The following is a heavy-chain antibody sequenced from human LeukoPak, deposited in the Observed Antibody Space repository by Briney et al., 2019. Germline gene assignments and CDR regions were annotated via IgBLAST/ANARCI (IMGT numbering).Heavy chain of an antibody. D-gene: IGHD6-6*01. J-gene: IGHJ4*02. CDR3: ARIGYSSSSLDY. Sequence: GGSLRLSCAASGFTFSSYAMSWVRQAPGKGLEWVANIKQDGGQTYYADSMKGRLTISRDNAKNSVYLQMNSLRAEDTAVYYCARIGYSSSSLDYWGQGTLVTVSS. CDR2: IKQDGGQT. CDR1: GFTFSSYA. V-gene: IGHV3-7*01.